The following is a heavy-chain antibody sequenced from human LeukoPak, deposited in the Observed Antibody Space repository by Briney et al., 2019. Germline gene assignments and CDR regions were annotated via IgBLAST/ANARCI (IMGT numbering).Heavy chain of an antibody. V-gene: IGHV3-23*01. J-gene: IGHJ4*02. D-gene: IGHD6-13*01. CDR2: ISGSGDST. Sequence: PRGSLRVSCAASVFTFSSIGMSWVRQAPGKGLEWVSSISGSGDSTYYADSVKGRFTISRDNSKNTLYLQMNSLRAEDTAVYYCAKRGASWSFDSWGQGTLVTVSS. CDR3: AKRGASWSFDS. CDR1: VFTFSSIG.